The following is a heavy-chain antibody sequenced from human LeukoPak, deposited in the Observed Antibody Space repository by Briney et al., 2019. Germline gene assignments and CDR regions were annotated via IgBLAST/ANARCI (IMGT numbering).Heavy chain of an antibody. CDR3: ARAERTVNVFDS. J-gene: IGHJ3*01. CDR1: DXSMISYH. Sequence: SETLSLTCSVSDXSMISYHWSWIRQPAGKGLEWIGRIYTTGSTDYNPSLMSRVTMSVDTSKNQFSLKLRSVTAADTAVYYCARAERTVNVFDSWGQGTIVTVSS. D-gene: IGHD3-10*02. CDR2: IYTTGST. V-gene: IGHV4-4*07.